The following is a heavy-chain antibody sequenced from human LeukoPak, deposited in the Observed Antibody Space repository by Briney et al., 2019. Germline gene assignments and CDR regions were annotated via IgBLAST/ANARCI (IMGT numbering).Heavy chain of an antibody. V-gene: IGHV5-51*01. D-gene: IGHD3-3*01. CDR2: IYPGDSDT. J-gene: IGHJ3*02. CDR1: GYSFTSYW. Sequence: GESLKISCKGSGYSFTSYWIGWVRQMPGKGLEWMGIIYPGDSDTRYSPSFQGQVTISADKSISTAYLQWSSLKASDTAMYYCARHRPVTITPDAFDIWGQGTMVTVSS. CDR3: ARHRPVTITPDAFDI.